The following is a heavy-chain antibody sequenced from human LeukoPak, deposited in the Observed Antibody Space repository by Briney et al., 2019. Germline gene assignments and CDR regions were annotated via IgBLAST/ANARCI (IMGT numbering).Heavy chain of an antibody. Sequence: SETLSLTCTVSGVSISSYYWSWSRQPPGKGLEWIGYIYYSGSTNYNPSLKSRVTISVDTSKNQFSLKLSSVTAADTAVSYCARNSSSWYSYYYYGMDVWGQGTTVTVSS. D-gene: IGHD6-13*01. J-gene: IGHJ6*02. V-gene: IGHV4-59*08. CDR2: IYYSGST. CDR1: GVSISSYY. CDR3: ARNSSSWYSYYYYGMDV.